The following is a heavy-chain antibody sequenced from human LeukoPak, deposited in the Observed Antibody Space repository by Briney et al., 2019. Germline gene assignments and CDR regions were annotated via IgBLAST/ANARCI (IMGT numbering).Heavy chain of an antibody. V-gene: IGHV4-34*01. D-gene: IGHD3-10*01. J-gene: IGHJ5*02. Sequence: SETLSLTCAVYGGSFSGYYWSWIRQPPGKGLEWIAEINHSGSTNYNPSLKSRVTISVDTSKNQFSLKLSSVTAADTAVYYCARGCRYYYGSGSRRRDNWFDPWGQGTLVTVSS. CDR2: INHSGST. CDR1: GGSFSGYY. CDR3: ARGCRYYYGSGSRRRDNWFDP.